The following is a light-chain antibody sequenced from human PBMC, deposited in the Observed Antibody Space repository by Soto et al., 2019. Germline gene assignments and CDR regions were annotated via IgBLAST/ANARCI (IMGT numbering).Light chain of an antibody. CDR1: SSDVGGYNY. J-gene: IGLJ2*01. Sequence: QSVLTQPASVSGSPEQSITISCTGTSSDVGGYNYVSWYQQHPGKAPKLMIYEVSNRPSGVSNRFSGSKSGNTASLTISGLHAEDEAHDYCSSYTSSSTLVVFGGVTKVTVL. V-gene: IGLV2-14*01. CDR2: EVS. CDR3: SSYTSSSTLVV.